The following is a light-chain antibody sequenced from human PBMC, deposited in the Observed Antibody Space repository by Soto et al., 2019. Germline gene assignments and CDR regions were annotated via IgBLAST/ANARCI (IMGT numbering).Light chain of an antibody. J-gene: IGLJ1*01. CDR1: KLGDKY. Sequence: SYELTQPPSVSVSPGQTASITCSGDKLGDKYACWYQQKPGQSPVLVIYQDSKRPSGIPERFSGSNSGNTATLTISGTQAMDEADYYCCLYAVTFYVFGTGTKVTVL. CDR3: CLYAVTFYV. V-gene: IGLV3-1*01. CDR2: QDS.